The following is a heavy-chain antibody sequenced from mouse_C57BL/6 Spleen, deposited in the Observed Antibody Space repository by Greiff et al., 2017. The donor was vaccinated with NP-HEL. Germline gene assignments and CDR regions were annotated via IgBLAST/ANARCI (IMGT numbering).Heavy chain of an antibody. CDR3: AREELGPYYAMDY. V-gene: IGHV5-17*01. D-gene: IGHD4-1*01. CDR2: ISSGSSTI. J-gene: IGHJ4*01. Sequence: DVQLVESGGGLVKPGGSLKLSCAASGFTFSDYGMHWVRQAPEKGLEWVAYISSGSSTIYYADTVKGRFTISRDNAKNTLFLQMTSLRSEDTAMYYCAREELGPYYAMDYWGQGTSVTVSS. CDR1: GFTFSDYG.